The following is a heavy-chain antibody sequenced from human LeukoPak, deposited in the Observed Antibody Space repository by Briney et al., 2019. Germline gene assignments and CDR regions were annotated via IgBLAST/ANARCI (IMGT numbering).Heavy chain of an antibody. CDR2: IYYSGST. J-gene: IGHJ4*02. D-gene: IGHD3-10*01. CDR3: ARLKEGIDY. V-gene: IGHV4-59*08. CDR1: GGSISTYY. Sequence: SETLSLTCTVSGGSISTYYWSWMRQPPGRGLEWIGYIYYSGSTNHNPSLQSRVTISVDTSKNQFSLKLSSVTAADTAVYYCARLKEGIDYWGQGTLVTVSS.